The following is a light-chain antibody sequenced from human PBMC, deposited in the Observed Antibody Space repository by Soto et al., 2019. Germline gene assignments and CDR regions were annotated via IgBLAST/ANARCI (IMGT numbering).Light chain of an antibody. V-gene: IGKV3-15*01. CDR3: QQYNNWPPLT. CDR2: GAS. Sequence: EIVMTQSPATLSVSPGERATLSCRASQSVSSNLAWYQQKPGQAPRLLIYGASTRATGIPARFSGSGSGTECTLTISSRQSEDVAVYYCQQYNNWPPLTFGGGTKVEIK. CDR1: QSVSSN. J-gene: IGKJ4*01.